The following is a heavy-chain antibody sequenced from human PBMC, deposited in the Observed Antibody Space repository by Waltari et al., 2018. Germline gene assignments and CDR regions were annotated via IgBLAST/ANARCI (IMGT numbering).Heavy chain of an antibody. CDR2: IKQDGSEK. CDR1: GFTFSNYW. CDR3: ARDRFYYDSPSDHPDDAFDV. J-gene: IGHJ3*01. D-gene: IGHD3-22*01. Sequence: EVQLVESGGGLVQPGGSLRLSCAASGFTFSNYWMSWVRQAPGKGLEGVANIKQDGSEKYYVDSVKGRFTGSRDNSKNSLYLQMNSLRAEDTALYYCARDRFYYDSPSDHPDDAFDVWGQGTTVTVSS. V-gene: IGHV3-7*01.